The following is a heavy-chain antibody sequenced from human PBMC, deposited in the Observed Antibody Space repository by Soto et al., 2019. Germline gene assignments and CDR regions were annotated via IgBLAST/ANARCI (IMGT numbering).Heavy chain of an antibody. CDR3: AREESQRQLWLYYYYYYGMDV. V-gene: IGHV3-30-3*01. J-gene: IGHJ6*02. Sequence: GGSLRLSCAASGFTFSSYAMHWVRQAPGKGLEWVAVISYDGSNKYYADSVKGRFTISRDNSKNTLYLQMNSLRAEDTAVYYCAREESQRQLWLYYYYYYGMDVWGQGTTVTVSS. CDR2: ISYDGSNK. D-gene: IGHD5-18*01. CDR1: GFTFSSYA.